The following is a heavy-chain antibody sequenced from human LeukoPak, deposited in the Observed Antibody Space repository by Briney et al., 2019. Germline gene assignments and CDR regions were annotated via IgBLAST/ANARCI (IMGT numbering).Heavy chain of an antibody. CDR2: INHSEIT. V-gene: IGHV4-34*01. CDR1: GGSFSGYY. J-gene: IGHJ4*02. D-gene: IGHD3-9*01. Sequence: SETLSLTCAVYGGSFSGYYWSWIRKPPGKGLEWIGEINHSEITSYNPSLKSRVTISVDTSKNQFSLKLSSVTAADTAVYYCARAVTYHDVLTGYYRDYFDYWGQGILVTVSS. CDR3: ARAVTYHDVLTGYYRDYFDY.